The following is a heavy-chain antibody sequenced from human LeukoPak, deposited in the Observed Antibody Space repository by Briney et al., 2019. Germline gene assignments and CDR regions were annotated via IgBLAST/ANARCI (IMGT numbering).Heavy chain of an antibody. D-gene: IGHD6-19*01. CDR3: ARGRDSSGWVEYYGMDV. Sequence: ASVKVSCKASGYTFTSYGISWVRQAPGQGLEWMGWICAYSGNTNYAQKLQGRVTMTTDTSTSTAYMELRSLRSDDTAVYYCARGRDSSGWVEYYGMDVWGQGTTVTVSS. V-gene: IGHV1-18*01. J-gene: IGHJ6*02. CDR2: ICAYSGNT. CDR1: GYTFTSYG.